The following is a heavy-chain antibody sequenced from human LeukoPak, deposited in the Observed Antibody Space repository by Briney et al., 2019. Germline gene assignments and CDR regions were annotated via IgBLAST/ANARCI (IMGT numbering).Heavy chain of an antibody. CDR3: ARDRRGTIFGVVTERPYYYYYYYMDV. D-gene: IGHD3-3*01. CDR2: IIPIFGTA. CDR1: GGTFSSYA. Sequence: ASVKVSCKASGGTFSSYAISWVRQAPGQGLEWMGGIIPIFGTANYAQKFQGRVTITVDESTSTAYMELSSLRSEDTAVYYCARDRRGTIFGVVTERPYYYYYYYMDVWGRGTTVTVSS. V-gene: IGHV1-69*01. J-gene: IGHJ6*03.